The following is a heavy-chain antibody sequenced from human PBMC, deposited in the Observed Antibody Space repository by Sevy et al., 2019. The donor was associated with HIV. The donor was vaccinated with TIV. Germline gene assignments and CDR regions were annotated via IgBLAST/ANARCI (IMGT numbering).Heavy chain of an antibody. CDR3: ARDQGWVNWFDP. J-gene: IGHJ5*02. CDR1: GDSVSSNSAA. V-gene: IGHV6-1*01. Sequence: KQSQTLSLTCAISGDSVSSNSAAWNWIRQSPSRGLEWLGRTYYRSKWYNDYAVSVKSRITINPDTSKNQFSMHLNSVTPEDTAVYYCARDQGWVNWFDPWGQGTLVIVSS. CDR2: TYYRSKWYN. D-gene: IGHD6-19*01.